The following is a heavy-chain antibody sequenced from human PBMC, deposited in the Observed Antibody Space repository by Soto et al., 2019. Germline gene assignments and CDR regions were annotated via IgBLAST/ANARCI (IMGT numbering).Heavy chain of an antibody. CDR3: AKGTMVRGTAPYYFDY. CDR1: GFTFSGNA. CDR2: ISGSGGST. Sequence: WGSLRLSCTASGFTFSGNAMSWVRQAPGKGLEWVSAISGSGGSTYYADSVKGRFTISRDNSKNTLYLQMNSLRAEDTAVYYCAKGTMVRGTAPYYFDYWGQGTLVTVSS. D-gene: IGHD3-10*01. J-gene: IGHJ4*02. V-gene: IGHV3-23*01.